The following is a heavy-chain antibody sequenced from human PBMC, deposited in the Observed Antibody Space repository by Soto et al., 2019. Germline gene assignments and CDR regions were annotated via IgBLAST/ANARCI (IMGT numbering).Heavy chain of an antibody. V-gene: IGHV4-39*01. Sequence: ETLSLTCTVSGGSISSTNHYWGWIRQPPGKGLEWIGSIYYSGSTYYNPSLKSRVTISVDTSKNQFSLKLSSVTAADTAVYYCASDRRVTWVYYWGQGNLVTVSS. CDR1: GGSISSTNHY. CDR3: ASDRRVTWVYY. D-gene: IGHD5-18*01. J-gene: IGHJ4*02. CDR2: IYYSGST.